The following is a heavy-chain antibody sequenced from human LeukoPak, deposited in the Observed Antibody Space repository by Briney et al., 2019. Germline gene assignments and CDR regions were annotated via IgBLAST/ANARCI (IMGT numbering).Heavy chain of an antibody. V-gene: IGHV4-4*02. D-gene: IGHD2/OR15-2a*01. CDR3: ATRIRSSPL. CDR1: GFTFSSYW. CDR2: SHRGGST. Sequence: GSLRLSCAASGFTFSSYWMHWVRQPPGKGLEWIGESHRGGSTNYNPSLKSRVTILIDKSKNQFSLELTSVSAADTAMYYCATRIRSSPLWGQGTLVTVSS. J-gene: IGHJ1*01.